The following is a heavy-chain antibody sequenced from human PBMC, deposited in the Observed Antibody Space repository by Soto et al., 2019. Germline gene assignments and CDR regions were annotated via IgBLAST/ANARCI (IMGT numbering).Heavy chain of an antibody. Sequence: QVQLQESGPGLVKPSETLSLTCTVSGGSISSYYWSWILQPPGKGLEWIGYIYYSGSTNYNPSLKSRVTISVDTSKNQFSLKLSSVTAADTAVYYCARGYSYGYGMDVWGQGTTVTVSS. V-gene: IGHV4-59*01. CDR1: GGSISSYY. D-gene: IGHD5-18*01. CDR3: ARGYSYGYGMDV. J-gene: IGHJ6*02. CDR2: IYYSGST.